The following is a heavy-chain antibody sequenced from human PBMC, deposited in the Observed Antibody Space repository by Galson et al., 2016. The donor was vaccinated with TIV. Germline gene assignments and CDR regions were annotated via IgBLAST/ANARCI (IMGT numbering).Heavy chain of an antibody. CDR1: GYSFTTYA. CDR3: ARHVTPEGWFAYTWFDP. J-gene: IGHJ5*02. CDR2: INAGNSNI. V-gene: IGHV1-3*01. Sequence: SVKVSCKASGYSFTTYAMHWVRQAPGQGLEWMGCINAGNSNIKYSQKFQGRLTITRDTFASTAYMELSSLTSADTAVFYCARHVTPEGWFAYTWFDPWGQGTLVTVSS. D-gene: IGHD3-10*01.